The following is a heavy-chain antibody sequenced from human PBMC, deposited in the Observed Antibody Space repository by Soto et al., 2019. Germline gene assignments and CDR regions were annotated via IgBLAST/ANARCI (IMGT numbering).Heavy chain of an antibody. J-gene: IGHJ5*02. CDR1: DGSVSSGHYY. D-gene: IGHD1-7*01. CDR2: IYSSGST. CDR3: ARTPETRDWLDP. V-gene: IGHV4-61*01. Sequence: SETLSLTCTVSDGSVSSGHYYWTWIRQPPGKGLEWIGYIYSSGSTLYNPSLKSRVIISVDTSMNQFSLKLTSVTAADTAVYYCARTPETRDWLDPWGQGTLVTVSS.